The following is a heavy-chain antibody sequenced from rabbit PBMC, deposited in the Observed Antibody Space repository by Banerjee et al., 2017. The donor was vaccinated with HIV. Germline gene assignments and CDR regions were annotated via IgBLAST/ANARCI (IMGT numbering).Heavy chain of an antibody. CDR1: GFSFSSSYY. D-gene: IGHD4-1*01. V-gene: IGHV1S40*01. Sequence: QSLEESGGDLVKPGASLTLTCTASGFSFSSSYYMCWVRQAPGKGLEWIACIYTGSGGNTWYASWAKGRFTISKTSSTTVTLQMTSLTAADTATYFCARDDGSSGWGYFNLWGQGTLVTVS. CDR2: IYTGSGGNT. CDR3: ARDDGSSGWGYFNL. J-gene: IGHJ4*01.